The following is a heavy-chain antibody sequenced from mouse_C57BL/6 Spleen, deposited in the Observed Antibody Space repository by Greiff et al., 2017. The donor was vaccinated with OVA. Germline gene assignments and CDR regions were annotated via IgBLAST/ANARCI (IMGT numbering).Heavy chain of an antibody. Sequence: EVQLQQSGPELVKPGASVKISCKASGYSFTGYYMNWVKQSPEKSLEWIGEINPSTGGTTYNQKFKAKATLTVDKSSSTAYMQLKSLTSEDSAVYYCARGDDGYYPGYWGQGTTLTVSS. CDR1: GYSFTGYY. D-gene: IGHD2-3*01. V-gene: IGHV1-42*01. CDR2: INPSTGGT. J-gene: IGHJ2*01. CDR3: ARGDDGYYPGY.